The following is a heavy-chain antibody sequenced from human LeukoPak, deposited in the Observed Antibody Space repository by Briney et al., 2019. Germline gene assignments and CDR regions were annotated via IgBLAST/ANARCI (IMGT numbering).Heavy chain of an antibody. CDR1: GFTLSNSW. J-gene: IGHJ4*02. D-gene: IGHD7-27*01. CDR2: INNDGSRT. Sequence: QTGGSLRLSCAASGFTLSNSWMFWVRHGPGKGLVWVSDINNDGSRTIYADSVKGRFTISRDGAKNTLFLQMNSLRAEDTAVYYCARGGLPGGFDYWGQGTLVTVSS. CDR3: ARGGLPGGFDY. V-gene: IGHV3-74*01.